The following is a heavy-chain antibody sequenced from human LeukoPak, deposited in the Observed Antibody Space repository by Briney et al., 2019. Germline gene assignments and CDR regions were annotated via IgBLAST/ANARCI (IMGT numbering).Heavy chain of an antibody. D-gene: IGHD6-13*01. CDR2: ISYDGSNK. Sequence: GRSLRLSCAASGFTFSSYGMHWVRQAPGKGLEWVAVISYDGSNKYYADSVKGRFTISRDNSKNTLYLQMNSLRAEDTAVYYRANEQRFDPWGQGTLVTVSS. J-gene: IGHJ5*02. V-gene: IGHV3-30*18. CDR1: GFTFSSYG. CDR3: ANEQRFDP.